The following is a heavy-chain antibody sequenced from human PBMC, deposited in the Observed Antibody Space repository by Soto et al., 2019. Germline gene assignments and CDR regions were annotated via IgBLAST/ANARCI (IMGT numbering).Heavy chain of an antibody. Sequence: QVQLQESGPGLVKPSQTLSLTCTVSGGSINSGGYCWSWIRQHPGKGLDWIGCISYGGSTSYNPSLKSRVTISVDTSKNXFSLKLTSVTAADTAVYYCSRGILVWGQGALITVSS. CDR2: ISYGGST. J-gene: IGHJ4*02. V-gene: IGHV4-31*03. CDR3: SRGILV. D-gene: IGHD5-18*01. CDR1: GGSINSGGYC.